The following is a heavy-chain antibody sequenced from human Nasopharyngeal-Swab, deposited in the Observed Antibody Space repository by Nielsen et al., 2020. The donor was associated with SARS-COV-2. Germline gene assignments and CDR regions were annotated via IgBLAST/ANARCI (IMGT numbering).Heavy chain of an antibody. D-gene: IGHD2-8*01. CDR2: INPSGGST. CDR1: GYTFTSYY. Sequence: VKVSCKASGYTFTSYYMHWVRQAPGQGLEWMGIINPSGGSTSYAQKFQGRVTMTRDTSTSTVYMELSSLRSEDTAVYYCARVSRGLMVYAMGDLDYWGQGTLVTVSS. V-gene: IGHV1-46*01. J-gene: IGHJ4*02. CDR3: ARVSRGLMVYAMGDLDY.